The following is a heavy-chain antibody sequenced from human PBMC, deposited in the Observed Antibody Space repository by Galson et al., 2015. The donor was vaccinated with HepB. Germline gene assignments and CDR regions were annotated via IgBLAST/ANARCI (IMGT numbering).Heavy chain of an antibody. D-gene: IGHD3-3*01. CDR2: IYSGGST. CDR1: GFTVSSNY. CDR3: ARDSPEPYFDFWSGYPTYGMDV. V-gene: IGHV3-53*01. Sequence: SLRLSCAASGFTVSSNYMSWVRQAPGKGLEWVSVIYSGGSTYCADSVKGRFTISRDNSKNTLYLQMNSLRAEDTAVYYCARDSPEPYFDFWSGYPTYGMDVWGQGTAVTVSS. J-gene: IGHJ6*02.